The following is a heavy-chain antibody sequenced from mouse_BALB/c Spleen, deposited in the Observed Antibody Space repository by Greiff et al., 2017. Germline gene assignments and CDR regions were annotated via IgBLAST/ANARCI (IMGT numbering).Heavy chain of an antibody. V-gene: IGHV5-17*02. CDR2: ISSGSSTI. Sequence: EVMLVESGGGLVQPGGSRKLSCAASGFTFSSFGMHWVRQAPEKGLEWVAYISSGSSTIYYADTVKGRFTISRDNPKNTLFLQMTSLRSEDTAMYYCARSTYYYAMDYWGQGTSVTVSS. CDR1: GFTFSSFG. J-gene: IGHJ4*01. CDR3: ARSTYYYAMDY.